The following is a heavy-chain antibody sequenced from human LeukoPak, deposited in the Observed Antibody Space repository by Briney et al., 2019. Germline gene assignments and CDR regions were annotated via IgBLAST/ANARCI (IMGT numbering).Heavy chain of an antibody. J-gene: IGHJ4*02. D-gene: IGHD6-19*01. Sequence: ASVKVSCKPSGYTFIGYYLHWVRQAPGQALEWMGWINPNTGATIYAQKFQGRVTMSRDTSISTAYMELTSLRSDDTAVYYCARDRVGSGWPRPFYFEFWGQGTLVTVSS. V-gene: IGHV1-2*02. CDR3: ARDRVGSGWPRPFYFEF. CDR2: INPNTGAT. CDR1: GYTFIGYY.